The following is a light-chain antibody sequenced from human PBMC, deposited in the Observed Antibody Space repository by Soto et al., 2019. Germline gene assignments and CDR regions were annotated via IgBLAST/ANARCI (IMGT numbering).Light chain of an antibody. CDR2: SAS. V-gene: IGKV3-15*01. Sequence: ETVMTQSPATLSVSPGERATLSCRASQGVSNNLAWYQQKPGQAPRLLIYSASTRATGIPARFSGSGSGTEFTLTISSLQSEDFAVYYCQQYNNWPPITFGQGTKLEIK. J-gene: IGKJ2*01. CDR1: QGVSNN. CDR3: QQYNNWPPIT.